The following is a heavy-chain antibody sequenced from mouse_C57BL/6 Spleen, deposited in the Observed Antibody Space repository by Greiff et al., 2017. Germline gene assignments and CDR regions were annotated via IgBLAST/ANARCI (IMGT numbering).Heavy chain of an antibody. Sequence: QVQLQQPGAELVKPGASVKLSCKASGYTFTSYWMHWVKQRPGQGLEWIGMIHPNSGSTNYNEKFKSKATLTVDKSSSTAYMQLSSLTSEDSAVYYCAKNYYGSSYPYYYAMDYWGQGTSDTVSS. J-gene: IGHJ4*01. CDR1: GYTFTSYW. V-gene: IGHV1-64*01. CDR2: IHPNSGST. CDR3: AKNYYGSSYPYYYAMDY. D-gene: IGHD1-1*01.